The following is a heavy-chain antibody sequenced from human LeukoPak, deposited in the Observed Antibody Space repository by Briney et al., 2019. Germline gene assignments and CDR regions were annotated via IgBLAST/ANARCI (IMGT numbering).Heavy chain of an antibody. CDR1: GVSFSGYY. D-gene: IGHD2/OR15-2a*01. CDR2: INHSGST. Sequence: SETLSLTCAVYGVSFSGYYWSWIRQPPGKGLEWIGEINHSGSTNYNPSLKSRVTISVDTSKNQFSLKLSSVTAADTAVYYCARAGPERTTIADYWGQGTLVTVSS. V-gene: IGHV4-34*01. J-gene: IGHJ4*02. CDR3: ARAGPERTTIADY.